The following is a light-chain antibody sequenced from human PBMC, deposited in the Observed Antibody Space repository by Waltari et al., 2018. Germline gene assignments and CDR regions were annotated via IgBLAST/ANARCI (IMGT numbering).Light chain of an antibody. CDR2: HVS. CDR1: SSDVGGYNY. J-gene: IGLJ3*02. CDR3: CSFTSRSTWV. Sequence: QSALTQPASVSGSPGQSITRSCTGTSSDVGGYNYVSWYQQHPGKVPKLLIFHVSNRPTGVSNRFSGSKSGNTASLTISGLQAEDESDYYCCSFTSRSTWVFGGGTKLTVL. V-gene: IGLV2-14*01.